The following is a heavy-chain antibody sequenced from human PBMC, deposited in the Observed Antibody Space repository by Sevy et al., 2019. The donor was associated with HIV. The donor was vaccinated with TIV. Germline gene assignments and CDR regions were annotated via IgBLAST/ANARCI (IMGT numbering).Heavy chain of an antibody. CDR1: GYNITSYW. D-gene: IGHD6-6*01. CDR3: ARQWSSSADY. Sequence: GESLKISCKGSGYNITSYWIGWVRRMPGKGLEGMGIINPRDSDTRYFPSFQGQVTISVAKSINTAYLQWGSLKASDTAMYYCARQWSSSADYWGQGTLVTVSS. V-gene: IGHV5-51*01. CDR2: INPRDSDT. J-gene: IGHJ4*02.